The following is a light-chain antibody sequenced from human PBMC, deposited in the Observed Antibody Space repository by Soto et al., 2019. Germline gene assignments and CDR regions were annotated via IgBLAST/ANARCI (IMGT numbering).Light chain of an antibody. CDR1: QSVSSNY. V-gene: IGKV3-20*01. CDR3: QQYGSSPWT. CDR2: GAS. Sequence: EIVLTQSPGTLSLSPGERATLSCRASQSVSSNYLAWYQQKPDQAPRLLIDGASSTATGIPGRFSGSGSGTDFTLTSSRLEPEDFAVYYCQQYGSSPWTFGQGTKVEIK. J-gene: IGKJ1*01.